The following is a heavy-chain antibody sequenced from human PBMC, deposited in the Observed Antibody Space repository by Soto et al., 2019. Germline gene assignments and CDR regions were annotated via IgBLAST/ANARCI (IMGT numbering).Heavy chain of an antibody. D-gene: IGHD2-2*01. V-gene: IGHV4-39*07. Sequence: SETLSLTCTVPGGSISSSSYYWGWIRQPPGKGLEWIGSIYYSGSTNYNPSLKSRVTISVDTSKNQFSLKLSSVTAADTAVYYCARSFYDIVVVPAAMEFDYWGQGTLVTVSS. J-gene: IGHJ4*02. CDR1: GGSISSSSYY. CDR2: IYYSGST. CDR3: ARSFYDIVVVPAAMEFDY.